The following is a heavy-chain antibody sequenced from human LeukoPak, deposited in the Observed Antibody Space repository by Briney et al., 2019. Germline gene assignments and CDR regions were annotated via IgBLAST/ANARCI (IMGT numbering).Heavy chain of an antibody. CDR3: ARGEGSSWYYYYYYMDA. V-gene: IGHV3-21*01. Sequence: GGSLRLSCAASGFTFSSYSMNWVRQAPGKGLEWVSSISSSSSYIYYADSVKGRFTISRDNAKNSLYLQMNSLRAEDTAVYYCARGEGSSWYYYYYYMDAWGKGTTVTVSS. CDR2: ISSSSSYI. J-gene: IGHJ6*03. CDR1: GFTFSSYS. D-gene: IGHD6-13*01.